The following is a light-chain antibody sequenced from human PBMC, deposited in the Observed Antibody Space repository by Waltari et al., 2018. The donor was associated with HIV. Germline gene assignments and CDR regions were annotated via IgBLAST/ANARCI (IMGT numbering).Light chain of an antibody. CDR2: DVS. Sequence: QSALTQPASVSGSPGQSITISCPGTSSDVGGSNYSSWYQQHPGKAPQLMIYDVSNRPSGVSNRFAGSKSGNTASLTISGLQAEDEADYYCSSYTSSSTLVFGGGTKLTVL. CDR1: SSDVGGSNY. CDR3: SSYTSSSTLV. V-gene: IGLV2-14*03. J-gene: IGLJ3*02.